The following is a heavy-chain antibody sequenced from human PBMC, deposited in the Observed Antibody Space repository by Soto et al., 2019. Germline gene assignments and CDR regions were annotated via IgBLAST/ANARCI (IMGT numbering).Heavy chain of an antibody. CDR1: GYTFTSYA. V-gene: IGHV1-3*01. J-gene: IGHJ4*02. Sequence: ASLKVSCKASGYTFTSYAMHWVRQAPGQRLEWMGWINAGNGNTKYSQKFQGRVTITRDTSASTAYMELSSLRSEDTAVYYCAKDTYYYDSSGYYPSNLNFDYWGQGTLVTVSS. CDR2: INAGNGNT. D-gene: IGHD3-22*01. CDR3: AKDTYYYDSSGYYPSNLNFDY.